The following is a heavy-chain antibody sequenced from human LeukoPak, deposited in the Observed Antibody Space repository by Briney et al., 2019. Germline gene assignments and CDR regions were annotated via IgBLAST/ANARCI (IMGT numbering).Heavy chain of an antibody. CDR3: AKGDNDILTGYYNSFDY. J-gene: IGHJ4*02. D-gene: IGHD3-9*01. Sequence: GGSLRLSCAASGFTFSSYSMNWVRRAPGKGLEWVSSISGSGISTYYSDSVKGRFTISRDNSKNTLYLQVNSLRAEDTAIYYCAKGDNDILTGYYNSFDYWGQGTLVTVSS. CDR1: GFTFSSYS. CDR2: ISGSGIST. V-gene: IGHV3-23*01.